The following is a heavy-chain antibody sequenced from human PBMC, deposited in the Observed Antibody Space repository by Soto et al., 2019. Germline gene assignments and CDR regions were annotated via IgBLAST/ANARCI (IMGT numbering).Heavy chain of an antibody. CDR2: ISVYNGNT. CDR1: AYPFTSYG. J-gene: IGHJ6*02. D-gene: IGHD2-15*01. Sequence: QVQLVQSGVEVKNPGASVRVSCKASAYPFTSYGISWVRQAPGQGREWMGWISVYNGNTNYAREFQGRVTLTTDTSTSTAYMELRCLRSDDTAVYYSARGFLSVLPSYYYGLDVWVQGTTVIVSS. CDR3: ARGFLSVLPSYYYGLDV. V-gene: IGHV1-18*01.